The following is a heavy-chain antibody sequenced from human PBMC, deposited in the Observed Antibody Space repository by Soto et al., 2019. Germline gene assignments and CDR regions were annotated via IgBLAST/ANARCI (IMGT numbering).Heavy chain of an antibody. V-gene: IGHV3-21*01. CDR3: TRDQGGSDDSWCDP. CDR2: ISSGGSYI. J-gene: IGHJ5*02. CDR1: FTFSMYS. Sequence: EVQVVESGGGLVQPGGSLRLSCSFTFSMYSMSWVRQAPGKGLEWVASISSGGSYIKYADSVKGRFTISRDNAKNSGSLQRNSLRVDDTAVYLCTRDQGGSDDSWCDPLGQGSLVTVSS. D-gene: IGHD1-26*01.